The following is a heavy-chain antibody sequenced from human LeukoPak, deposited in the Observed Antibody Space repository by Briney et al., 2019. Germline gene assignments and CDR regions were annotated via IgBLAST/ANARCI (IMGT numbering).Heavy chain of an antibody. Sequence: GGSLRLSCAASGFTFSSYAVSWVRQAPGKGLEWVSAISGSGGSTYYADSVKGRFTISRDNSKNTLYLQMNSLRAEDTAVYYCAKEAANYDFWSGYHKAYFDYWGQGTLVTVSS. CDR1: GFTFSSYA. D-gene: IGHD3-3*01. CDR3: AKEAANYDFWSGYHKAYFDY. J-gene: IGHJ4*02. V-gene: IGHV3-23*01. CDR2: ISGSGGST.